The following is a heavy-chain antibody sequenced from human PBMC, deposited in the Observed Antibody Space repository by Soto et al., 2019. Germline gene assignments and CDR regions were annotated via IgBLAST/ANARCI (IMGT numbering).Heavy chain of an antibody. D-gene: IGHD2-15*01. CDR1: GFTFSSYN. Sequence: EVQLVESGEGLVQPGGSLRLSCAASGFTFSSYNIHWIRQAPGKGLEFVSAISRSGDRTYYADSVKGRFTITRDNSKHTVWLQMGSLRAEDMDGSYCARARCSSGQCYYFDYCGRGALVSVSS. CDR3: ARARCSSGQCYYFDY. CDR2: ISRSGDRT. V-gene: IGHV3-64*02. J-gene: IGHJ4*02.